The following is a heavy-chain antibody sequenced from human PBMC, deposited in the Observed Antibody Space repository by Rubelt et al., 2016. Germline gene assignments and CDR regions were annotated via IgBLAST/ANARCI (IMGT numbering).Heavy chain of an antibody. D-gene: IGHD1-26*01. V-gene: IGHV4-59*01. J-gene: IGHJ4*02. CDR1: GGSISTYS. CDR2: VYYIGQT. Sequence: QVQLQESGPGLVKPSETLSLTCTVSGGSISTYSWTWVRQSPGQGLERIGYVYYIGQTDYHPSPRRRVTISGDTSKSQFSLRLTSMTAGDTAVYYCVRAVGPSSGFDIWGPGIPVTVSS. CDR3: VRAVGPSSGFDI.